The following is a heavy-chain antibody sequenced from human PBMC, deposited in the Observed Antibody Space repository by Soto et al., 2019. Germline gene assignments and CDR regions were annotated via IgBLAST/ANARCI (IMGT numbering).Heavy chain of an antibody. CDR1: GGTFSTFG. D-gene: IGHD3-22*01. Sequence: VASVKVSCKASGGTFSTFGFSWVRQAPGQGLEWMGGIIPIFVTSHYAQRFQGRVTITADESTSTAYMELRSLRSEDTAVYYCARALEEYYYDSSGYYLAHWGQGTLVTVSS. V-gene: IGHV1-69*13. CDR3: ARALEEYYYDSSGYYLAH. CDR2: IIPIFVTS. J-gene: IGHJ5*02.